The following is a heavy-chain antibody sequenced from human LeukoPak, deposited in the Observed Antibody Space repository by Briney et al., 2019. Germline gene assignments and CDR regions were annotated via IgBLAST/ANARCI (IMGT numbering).Heavy chain of an antibody. CDR2: IYYSGTT. V-gene: IGHV4-30-4*08. CDR3: ARAGSYYDFWSGRGAFDI. D-gene: IGHD3-3*01. Sequence: PSETLSLTCTVSGGSISSGDYYWSWIRQPPGKGLEWIGYIYYSGTTYYNPSLKSRVTISADTSKNQFSLKLSSVTAADTAVYYCARAGSYYDFWSGRGAFDIWGQGTMVTVSS. J-gene: IGHJ3*02. CDR1: GGSISSGDYY.